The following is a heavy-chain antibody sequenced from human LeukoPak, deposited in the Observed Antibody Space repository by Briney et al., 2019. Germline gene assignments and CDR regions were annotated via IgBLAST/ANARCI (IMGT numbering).Heavy chain of an antibody. Sequence: SETLSLTCAVYGGSFSGYYWSWIRQPPGKGLEWIGEINHSGSTNYNPSLKSRVTISVDTSKNQFSLKLSSVTAADTAVYYCARERPLPGYYFDYRGQGTLVTVSS. J-gene: IGHJ4*02. V-gene: IGHV4-34*01. CDR1: GGSFSGYY. CDR3: ARERPLPGYYFDY. CDR2: INHSGST.